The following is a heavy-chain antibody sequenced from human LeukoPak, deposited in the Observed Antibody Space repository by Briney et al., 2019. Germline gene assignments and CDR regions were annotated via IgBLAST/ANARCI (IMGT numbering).Heavy chain of an antibody. J-gene: IGHJ4*02. CDR1: RFTFSDYY. D-gene: IGHD5-24*01. CDR2: ISGSGGST. V-gene: IGHV3-23*01. Sequence: GGSLRLSCAASRFTFSDYYMSWIRQAPGKGLEWVSAISGSGGSTYYADSVKGRFTISRDNSKNTLYLQMNSLRAEDTAVYYCAKDLVRWLQLRRHRTIDYWGQGTLVTVSS. CDR3: AKDLVRWLQLRRHRTIDY.